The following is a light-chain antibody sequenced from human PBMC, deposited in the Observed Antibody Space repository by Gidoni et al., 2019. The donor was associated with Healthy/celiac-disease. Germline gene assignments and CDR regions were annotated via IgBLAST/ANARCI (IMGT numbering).Light chain of an antibody. Sequence: SYELTQPSSVSVSPGQTARITCSGDVLAKKYARWFQQKPGQAPVLVIYKDSERPSGITERFSGSSSGTTVTLTISVAQVEDEADYYSYSAADNNFWVFGGGTKLTVL. V-gene: IGLV3-27*01. J-gene: IGLJ3*02. CDR3: YSAADNNFWV. CDR1: VLAKKY. CDR2: KDS.